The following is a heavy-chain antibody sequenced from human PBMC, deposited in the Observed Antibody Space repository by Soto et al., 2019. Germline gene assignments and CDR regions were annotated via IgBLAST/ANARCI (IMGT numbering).Heavy chain of an antibody. CDR2: ISCDGSNK. CDR3: ARALPSYPPPQIAVADFDY. V-gene: IGHV3-30*03. CDR1: GFTFSTYG. J-gene: IGHJ4*02. D-gene: IGHD6-19*01. Sequence: SLRLSFAASGFTFSTYGMHWVGPSPFNGLEWVAVISCDGSNKYYADSVKGRFTISRDNSKNTLYLQMNSLRAEDTAVYYCARALPSYPPPQIAVADFDYWGQGTLVTVSS.